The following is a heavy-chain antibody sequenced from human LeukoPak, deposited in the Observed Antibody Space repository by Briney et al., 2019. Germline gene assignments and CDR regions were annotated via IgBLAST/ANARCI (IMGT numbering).Heavy chain of an antibody. J-gene: IGHJ6*03. CDR1: GFILSTFA. Sequence: GGSLRLSCKASGFILSTFAMSWVRRAPGKGLELVSTLSSSGSRTYYAESVKGRFTISRDTSMNTVFLQMNSLRGDDTAIYYCAKNKGQLVPNYCMNVWGKGTTVTVS. CDR2: LSSSGSRT. V-gene: IGHV3-23*01. D-gene: IGHD2/OR15-2a*01. CDR3: AKNKGQLVPNYCMNV.